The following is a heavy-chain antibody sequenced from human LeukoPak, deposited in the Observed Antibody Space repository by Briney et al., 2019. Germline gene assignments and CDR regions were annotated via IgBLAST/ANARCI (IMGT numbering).Heavy chain of an antibody. J-gene: IGHJ3*02. CDR3: AGEDNSSGYRPFDI. Sequence: ASVKVSCKASGYTFTDYYIHWVRQAPGQGLEWMGRINPNNGGTNYAQKFQGRVTMTRDMSMSTAYMELSRLRSDDTAVYYCAGEDNSSGYRPFDIWGQGTMVTVPS. CDR1: GYTFTDYY. CDR2: INPNNGGT. D-gene: IGHD3-22*01. V-gene: IGHV1-2*06.